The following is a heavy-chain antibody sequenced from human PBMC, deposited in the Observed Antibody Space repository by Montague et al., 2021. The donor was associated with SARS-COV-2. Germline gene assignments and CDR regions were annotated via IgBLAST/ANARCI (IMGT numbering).Heavy chain of an antibody. CDR2: IYYSGST. J-gene: IGHJ3*02. CDR3: ARTYYDILTGYYNRGAFDI. CDR1: GGSISSYY. Sequence: SETLSLTCTVSGGSISSYYWSWIRQPPGKGLEWIGYIYYSGSTNXNPSLKSRVTISVDTSKNLFSLKLSSVTAADTAVYYCARTYYDILTGYYNRGAFDIWGQGTMVTVSS. D-gene: IGHD3-9*01. V-gene: IGHV4-59*08.